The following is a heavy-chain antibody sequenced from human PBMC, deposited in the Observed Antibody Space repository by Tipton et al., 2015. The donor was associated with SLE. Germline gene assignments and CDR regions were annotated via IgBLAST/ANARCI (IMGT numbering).Heavy chain of an antibody. Sequence: SLRLSCAASGFTFEEYAMHWVRQAPGKGVEWVSGITRNSYDVDYVDSVKGRFTISRDNAKNSLFLQMNQLRTEDTAFYFCAKDVNPDEWSTFDQWGQGTLVIVSS. V-gene: IGHV3-9*01. CDR2: ITRNSYDV. CDR3: AKDVNPDEWSTFDQ. D-gene: IGHD2-8*01. J-gene: IGHJ4*02. CDR1: GFTFEEYA.